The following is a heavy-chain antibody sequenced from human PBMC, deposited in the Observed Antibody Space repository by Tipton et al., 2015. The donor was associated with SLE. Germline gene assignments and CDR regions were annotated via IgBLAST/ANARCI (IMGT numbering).Heavy chain of an antibody. V-gene: IGHV5-51*01. CDR1: GYSFTSYW. Sequence: QLVQSGAEVKKPGESLRISCKGSGYSFTSYWISWVRQMPGKGLEWMGIIYPGDSDTRYSPSFQGQVTISADKSISTAYLQWSSLKASDTAMYYCARPPMLRDLPEGSFDIWGQGTMVTVSS. CDR3: ARPPMLRDLPEGSFDI. J-gene: IGHJ3*02. D-gene: IGHD1-14*01. CDR2: IYPGDSDT.